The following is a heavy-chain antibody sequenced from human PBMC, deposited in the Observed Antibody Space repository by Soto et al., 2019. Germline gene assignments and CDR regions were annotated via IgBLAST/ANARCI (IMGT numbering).Heavy chain of an antibody. CDR2: ISGSGIST. CDR1: GFTFSSYA. Sequence: GGSLRLSCAASGFTFSSYAMSWVRQAPGKGLEWVSTISGSGISTYYADSVKGRFTISRDNSKNTLYLQMNSLRAEDTAVYYCARDRNTLLGMDVWGQGTTVTVSS. CDR3: ARDRNTLLGMDV. J-gene: IGHJ6*02. V-gene: IGHV3-23*01.